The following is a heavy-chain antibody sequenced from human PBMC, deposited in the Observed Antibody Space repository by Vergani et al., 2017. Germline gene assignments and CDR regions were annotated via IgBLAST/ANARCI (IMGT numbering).Heavy chain of an antibody. J-gene: IGHJ4*02. Sequence: EVQLLESGGGLVQPGGSLRLSCAASGFTFSSYAMSWVRQAPGKGLEWVSAISGSGGSIYYADSVKGRFTISRDNSKNTLYLQMNSLRAEDTAVYYCAKDRMAGETLDYWGQGTLVTVSS. CDR3: AKDRMAGETLDY. D-gene: IGHD5-24*01. CDR2: ISGSGGSI. CDR1: GFTFSSYA. V-gene: IGHV3-23*01.